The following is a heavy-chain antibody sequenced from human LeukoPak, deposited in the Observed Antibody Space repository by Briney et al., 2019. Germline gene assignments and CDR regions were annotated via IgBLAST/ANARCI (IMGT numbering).Heavy chain of an antibody. CDR3: ARDYYDSSGYILYFDY. CDR1: GFTFSSYE. J-gene: IGHJ4*02. D-gene: IGHD3-22*01. Sequence: GGSLRLCCAASGFTFSSYEMNWVRQAPGKGLEWVSYISSSGSTIYYADSVKGRFTIARDNAKNSLYLQMNSLRAEDTAVYYCARDYYDSSGYILYFDYWGQGTLVTASS. CDR2: ISSSGSTI. V-gene: IGHV3-48*03.